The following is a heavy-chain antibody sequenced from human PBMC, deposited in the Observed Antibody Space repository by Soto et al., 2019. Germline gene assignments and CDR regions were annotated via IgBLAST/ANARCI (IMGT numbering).Heavy chain of an antibody. J-gene: IGHJ4*02. CDR2: ISAYNGNT. Sequence: ASVKVSCKASGYTFTSYGISWVRQAPGQGLEWMGWISAYNGNTYYADSVKGRFTISRDNSKNTLYLQMNSLRAEDTAVYYCARGPPEYYDFWSGYYFYWGQGTLVTVSS. CDR1: GYTFTSYG. CDR3: ARGPPEYYDFWSGYYFY. D-gene: IGHD3-3*01. V-gene: IGHV1-18*01.